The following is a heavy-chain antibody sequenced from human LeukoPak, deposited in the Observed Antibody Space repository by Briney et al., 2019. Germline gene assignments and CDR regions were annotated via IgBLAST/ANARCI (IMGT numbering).Heavy chain of an antibody. CDR2: INPNSGGT. J-gene: IGHJ4*02. V-gene: IGHV1-2*02. D-gene: IGHD2-21*02. CDR3: ARERLSDANFDY. Sequence: ASVKVSRKASGYTFTGYYMHWVRQAPGQGLEWMGWINPNSGGTNYAQKFQGRVTMTRDTSISTAYMELSRLGSDDTAVYYCARERLSDANFDYWGQGTLVTVSS. CDR1: GYTFTGYY.